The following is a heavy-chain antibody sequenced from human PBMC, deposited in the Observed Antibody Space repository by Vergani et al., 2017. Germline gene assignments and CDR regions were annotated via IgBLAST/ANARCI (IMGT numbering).Heavy chain of an antibody. CDR2: IWYDGSKE. Sequence: QVQLAESGGGVVQPGRSLRLSCAGSGFTLSSHAMHWVRQAPGKGLEWVAFIWYDGSKEYYADSVKGRFTISRDNSKNTLYLQMNNLRAADTAVVYCARSGYCAHGVCYMTYYYYMDVWGKGTAVTVSS. CDR1: GFTLSSHA. J-gene: IGHJ6*03. CDR3: ARSGYCAHGVCYMTYYYYMDV. D-gene: IGHD2-8*01. V-gene: IGHV3-33*01.